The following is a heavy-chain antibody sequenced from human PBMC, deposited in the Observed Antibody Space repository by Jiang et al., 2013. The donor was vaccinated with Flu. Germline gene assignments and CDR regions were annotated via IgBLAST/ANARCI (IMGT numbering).Heavy chain of an antibody. Sequence: TLSLTCTVSGGSVSSGSYYWSWIRQPPGKGLEWIGNIYYSGSTNYNPSLKSRVTISLDMSKNQFSLKLTSVTAADTAVYYCAREPRSGDVVYWFGPWGQGTLVTVSS. CDR2: IYYSGST. CDR3: AREPRSGDVVYWFGP. D-gene: IGHD2-8*02. J-gene: IGHJ5*02. CDR1: GGSVSSGSYY. V-gene: IGHV4-61*01.